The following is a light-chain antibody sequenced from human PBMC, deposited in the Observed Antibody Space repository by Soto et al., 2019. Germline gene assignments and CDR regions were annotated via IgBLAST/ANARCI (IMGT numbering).Light chain of an antibody. J-gene: IGKJ1*01. CDR1: QSVSTN. Sequence: EMFMTQSPSTLSVSPVGRATLPCAASQSVSTNLAWYQQKPGQAPRLLIYGASTRVIGIPARFSGSGSGTMFTLTISSLQSEDFALYFCQQYNKWPLTFGQGTKVDIK. V-gene: IGKV3-15*01. CDR2: GAS. CDR3: QQYNKWPLT.